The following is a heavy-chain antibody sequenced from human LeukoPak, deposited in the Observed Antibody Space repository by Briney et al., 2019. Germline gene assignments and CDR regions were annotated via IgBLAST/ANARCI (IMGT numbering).Heavy chain of an antibody. Sequence: SETLSLTCTVSGGSISSYYWSWIRQPPGKGLEWIGYIYYSGSTNYNPSPKSRVTISVDTSKNQFSLKLSSVTAADTAVYYCARGLGSSGYPTNSDWGQGTLVTVSS. CDR1: GGSISSYY. CDR3: ARGLGSSGYPTNSD. V-gene: IGHV4-59*01. CDR2: IYYSGST. D-gene: IGHD3-22*01. J-gene: IGHJ4*02.